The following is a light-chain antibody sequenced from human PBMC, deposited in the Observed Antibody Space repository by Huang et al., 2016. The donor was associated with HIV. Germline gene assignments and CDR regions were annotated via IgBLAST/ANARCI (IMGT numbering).Light chain of an antibody. J-gene: IGKJ2*01. CDR1: QDIRNY. V-gene: IGKV1-33*01. CDR3: QQYDNLYT. Sequence: IQMTQSPSPLSASVVDRVTISCQASQDIRNYLNWYQQKPGNAPTLLIYGASNLEAGGPSCFSGNGSGTDFTFTISSLQSEDIATYYCQQYDNLYTFGQGTKLEIK. CDR2: GAS.